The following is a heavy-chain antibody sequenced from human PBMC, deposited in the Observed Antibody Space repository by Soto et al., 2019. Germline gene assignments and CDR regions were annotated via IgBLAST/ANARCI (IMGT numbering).Heavy chain of an antibody. CDR2: ISGSGGST. D-gene: IGHD2-15*01. V-gene: IGHV3-23*01. CDR3: ANSQSVVAALFDAFDI. CDR1: GFTFSSYA. J-gene: IGHJ3*02. Sequence: GGSLRLSCAASGFTFSSYAMSWVRQAPGKGLEWVSAISGSGGSTYYADSGKGRFTISRDNSKNTLYLQMNSRRAEDTALYCWANSQSVVAALFDAFDIWGQGTMVTVSS.